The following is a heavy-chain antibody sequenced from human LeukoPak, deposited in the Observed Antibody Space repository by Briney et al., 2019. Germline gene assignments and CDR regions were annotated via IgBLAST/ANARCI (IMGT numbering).Heavy chain of an antibody. Sequence: SETLSLTCTVSGGSISGYYWSWIRQPAGKGLEWLGRIYTSGSTNYNPSLKSRVTMSVDTSKNQFSLKLSSVTAADTAVYYCARDSNYSGIDYWGQGTLVTVSS. CDR2: IYTSGST. V-gene: IGHV4-4*07. CDR1: GGSISGYY. J-gene: IGHJ4*02. CDR3: ARDSNYSGIDY. D-gene: IGHD1-26*01.